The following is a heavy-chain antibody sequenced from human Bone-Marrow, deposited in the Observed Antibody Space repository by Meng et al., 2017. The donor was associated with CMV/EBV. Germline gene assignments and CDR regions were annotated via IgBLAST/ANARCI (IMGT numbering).Heavy chain of an antibody. CDR1: GGSISNYY. CDR2: IYYSGGT. V-gene: IGHV4-59*01. CDR3: VRVYDSNIYSPYDY. Sequence: SETLSLTCTVSGGSISNYYWSWIRQPPRKRLEWIGSIYYSGGTNYNPSLKSRVTISVDTSKNQFSLKLTSVTAADTAVYYCVRVYDSNIYSPYDYWGQGTLVTVYS. D-gene: IGHD3-22*01. J-gene: IGHJ4*02.